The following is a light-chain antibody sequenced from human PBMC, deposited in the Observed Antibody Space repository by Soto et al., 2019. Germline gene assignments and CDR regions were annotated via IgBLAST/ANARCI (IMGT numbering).Light chain of an antibody. J-gene: IGKJ1*01. V-gene: IGKV3D-15*02. Sequence: IVMRDSLATVSVYTGEKATLSCRASQMVSSNLAWYQQKPGQAPRLLNYGASTGATGIPDRFSGGGSGTDFTLTISSLQPEDFALYYCQEYASLPRTFGQGTKVDI. CDR1: QMVSSN. CDR3: QEYASLPRT. CDR2: GAS.